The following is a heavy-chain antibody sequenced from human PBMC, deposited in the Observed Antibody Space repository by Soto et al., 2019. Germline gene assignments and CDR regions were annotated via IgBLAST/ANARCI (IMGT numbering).Heavy chain of an antibody. J-gene: IGHJ6*02. D-gene: IGHD3-3*01. CDR2: ISAYNGNT. V-gene: IGHV1-18*01. CDR1: GYTFTSYG. CDR3: ARARETYYDFWRGLRYYYGMDG. Sequence: QVQLVQSGAEVKKPGASVKVSCKASGYTFTSYGISWVRQAPGQGLEWMGWISAYNGNTNYAQKLQGRVTMTTDTSTSTAYMELRSLRSDDTAVYYCARARETYYDFWRGLRYYYGMDGWGQGTTVTVSS.